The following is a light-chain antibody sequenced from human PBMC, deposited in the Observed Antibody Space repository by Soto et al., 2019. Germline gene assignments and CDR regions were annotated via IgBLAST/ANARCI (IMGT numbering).Light chain of an antibody. CDR1: NIGSSR. CDR3: QVRDGGRNYV. CDR2: ADN. V-gene: IGLV3-21*02. J-gene: IGLJ1*01. Sequence: SYELTQPSSVSVAPGQTASITCGGYNIGSSRVNWYQQRPGQAPVMVVFADNDRPSGIPERFSGYKSGNTATLTISRVEAGDEAVYYCQVRDGGRNYVFGSGTKVTVL.